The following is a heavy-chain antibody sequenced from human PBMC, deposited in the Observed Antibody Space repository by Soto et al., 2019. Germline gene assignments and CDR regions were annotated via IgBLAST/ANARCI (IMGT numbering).Heavy chain of an antibody. J-gene: IGHJ4*02. V-gene: IGHV1-2*06. CDR3: ARDGNFALRGYSFGFDF. Sequence: QVQLVQSGAEVKKPGASVRVSCEASGYRFTTHYIHWVRQAPGQELEWMGRMNVGTGGTTYAHKFQVRVTMTRDTSIRTAYLEVSSVKSDDTAMYYCARDGNFALRGYSFGFDFWGQGTLVTVSS. D-gene: IGHD5-18*01. CDR1: GYRFTTHY. CDR2: MNVGTGGT.